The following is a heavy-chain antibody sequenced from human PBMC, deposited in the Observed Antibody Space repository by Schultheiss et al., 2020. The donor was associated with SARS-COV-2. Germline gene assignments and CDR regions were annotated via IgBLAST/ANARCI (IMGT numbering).Heavy chain of an antibody. V-gene: IGHV3-48*03. D-gene: IGHD1-26*01. Sequence: GESLKISCAASGFTFSSYEMNWVRQAPGKGLEWVSYISSSGSTIYYADSVKGRFTISRDNAKNSLYLQMNSLRAEDTAVYYCARSGRELLARWFDPWGQGTLVTVS. CDR1: GFTFSSYE. J-gene: IGHJ5*02. CDR3: ARSGRELLARWFDP. CDR2: ISSSGSTI.